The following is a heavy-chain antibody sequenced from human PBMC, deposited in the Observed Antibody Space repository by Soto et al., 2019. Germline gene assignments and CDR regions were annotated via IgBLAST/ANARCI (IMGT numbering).Heavy chain of an antibody. Sequence: PGESLKISCKGSGYSFPSDWIGWVRQIPGKGLEWMGSIYPADSDTRYSPSFQGQVTITADKSIRTAYLQWSSLKASDTAMYYCARPIRYYDILTGYSTYYYNGMDVWGQGTTVTV. V-gene: IGHV5-51*01. J-gene: IGHJ6*02. D-gene: IGHD3-9*01. CDR3: ARPIRYYDILTGYSTYYYNGMDV. CDR2: IYPADSDT. CDR1: GYSFPSDW.